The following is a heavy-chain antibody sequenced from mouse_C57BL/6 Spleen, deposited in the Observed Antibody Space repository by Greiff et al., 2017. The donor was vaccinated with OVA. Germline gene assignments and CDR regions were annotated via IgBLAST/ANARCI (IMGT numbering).Heavy chain of an antibody. CDR2: IHPTSGST. V-gene: IGHV1-64*01. D-gene: IGHD1-1*01. CDR1: GYTFTSYW. Sequence: QVQLQQPGAELVKPGASVKLSCKASGYTFTSYWMHWVKQRPGQGLEWIGMIHPTSGSTNYNEKFKSKATMTVDKSSSTAYMQLSSLTSEDSAVDYCARRGSSYDFDYWGQGTTLTVSS. J-gene: IGHJ2*01. CDR3: ARRGSSYDFDY.